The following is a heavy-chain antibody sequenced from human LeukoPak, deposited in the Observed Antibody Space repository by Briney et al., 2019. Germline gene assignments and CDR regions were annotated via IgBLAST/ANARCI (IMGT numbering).Heavy chain of an antibody. J-gene: IGHJ4*02. CDR2: ISSSGSTI. D-gene: IGHD3-22*01. V-gene: IGHV3-48*03. Sequence: GGSLRLSCAASGFTFSSYEMNWVRQAPGKGLEGVSYISSSGSTIYYADSVKGRFTISRDNAKNSLYLQMNSLRAEDTAVYYCARGGYYDSSGYTGYFDYWGQGTLVTVSS. CDR3: ARGGYYDSSGYTGYFDY. CDR1: GFTFSSYE.